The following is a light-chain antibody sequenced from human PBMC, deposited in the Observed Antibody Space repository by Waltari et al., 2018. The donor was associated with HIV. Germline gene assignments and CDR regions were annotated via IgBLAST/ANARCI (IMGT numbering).Light chain of an antibody. Sequence: EIAMTQSPATLSASPGGSATLFCRASQSISTNLAWFQQRPGQAPRLLIFGASARATGTPGRFSGRGSGTEFTLSISSLQSEDFGVYYCHQYNQWPYTFGQGTKLEIK. J-gene: IGKJ2*01. CDR1: QSISTN. CDR2: GAS. CDR3: HQYNQWPYT. V-gene: IGKV3-15*01.